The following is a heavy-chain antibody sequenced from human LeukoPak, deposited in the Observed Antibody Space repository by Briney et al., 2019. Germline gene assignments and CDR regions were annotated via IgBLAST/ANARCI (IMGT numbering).Heavy chain of an antibody. CDR1: GFSFITYG. Sequence: GGSLRLSCAASGFSFITYGMNWVRQAPGKGLEWVSSIRSSTTYVYYADSVKGRFTISRDNAKNSLYLQMNSLRAEDTAVYCCARDSLTMIVGRQKRGLDYWGQGTLVTVSS. CDR2: IRSSTTYV. D-gene: IGHD3-22*01. CDR3: ARDSLTMIVGRQKRGLDY. V-gene: IGHV3-21*01. J-gene: IGHJ4*02.